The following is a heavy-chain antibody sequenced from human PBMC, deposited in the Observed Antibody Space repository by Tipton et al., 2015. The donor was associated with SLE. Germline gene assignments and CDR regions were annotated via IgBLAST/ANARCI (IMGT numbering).Heavy chain of an antibody. CDR2: INQDGSAK. CDR3: VRDVRLFDC. D-gene: IGHD4-17*01. V-gene: IGHV3-7*01. CDR1: GFSFSNYW. J-gene: IGHJ4*02. Sequence: SLRLSCAASGFSFSNYWKSWVRQAPGKGLEWGANINQDGSAKYYADFVKGRFTISTDNPKNSVYLQMNSLRAEDTAVYYCVRDVRLFDCWGQGTLVTVSS.